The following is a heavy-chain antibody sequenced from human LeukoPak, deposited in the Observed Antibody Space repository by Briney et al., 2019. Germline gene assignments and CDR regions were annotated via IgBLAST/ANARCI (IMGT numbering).Heavy chain of an antibody. J-gene: IGHJ6*03. V-gene: IGHV4-38-2*02. Sequence: RSSETLSLTCTVSGYSISSGYYWGWIRQPPGKGLEWIGSIYHSGSTYYNPSLKSRVTISVDTSKNQFSLKLSSVTAADTAVYYCARTDGSGSYSNLYYYYYMDVWGKGTTVTVSS. D-gene: IGHD3-10*01. CDR1: GYSISSGYY. CDR2: IYHSGST. CDR3: ARTDGSGSYSNLYYYYYMDV.